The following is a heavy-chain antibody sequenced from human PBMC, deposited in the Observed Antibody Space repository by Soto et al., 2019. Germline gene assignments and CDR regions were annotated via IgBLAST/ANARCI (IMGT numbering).Heavy chain of an antibody. CDR1: GYTFTGYY. Sequence: SVKVSCKASGYTFTGYYMHWVRQAPGQGSEWMGWINPNSGGTNYAQKFQGRVTMTRDTSISTAYMELSRLRSDDTAVYYCASWGDQWPILRSDYYYGMDVWGQGSTVTASS. J-gene: IGHJ6*02. V-gene: IGHV1-2*02. D-gene: IGHD3-9*01. CDR2: INPNSGGT. CDR3: ASWGDQWPILRSDYYYGMDV.